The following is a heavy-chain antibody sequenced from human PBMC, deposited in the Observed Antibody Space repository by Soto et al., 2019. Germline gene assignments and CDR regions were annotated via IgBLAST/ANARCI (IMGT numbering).Heavy chain of an antibody. Sequence: QVQLVQSGAEVKKPGSSVRVSCKASGDIFSNYTISWVQQAPGQGLEWMGRIIPILDVANYPLRFQGRVTITADKSTSTVYMELSSLRSDDTAIYYCARVKTDSGSYEGDYYMDVWGKGTTVTVSS. D-gene: IGHD3-10*01. J-gene: IGHJ6*03. CDR3: ARVKTDSGSYEGDYYMDV. CDR2: IIPILDVA. V-gene: IGHV1-69*02. CDR1: GDIFSNYT.